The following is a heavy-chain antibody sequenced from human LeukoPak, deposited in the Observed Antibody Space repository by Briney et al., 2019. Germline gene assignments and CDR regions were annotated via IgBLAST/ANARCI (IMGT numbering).Heavy chain of an antibody. CDR3: ARAERNAGVFDY. V-gene: IGHV3-30-3*01. D-gene: IGHD3-3*01. CDR2: ISYDGSNK. J-gene: IGHJ4*02. Sequence: PGGSLRLSCAASGFTFSSYAMHWVRQAPGKGLEWVAVISYDGSNKYYADSVKGRFTISRDNSRNTLFLQVNSLRPEDTAVYYCARAERNAGVFDYWGQGTLVTVSS. CDR1: GFTFSSYA.